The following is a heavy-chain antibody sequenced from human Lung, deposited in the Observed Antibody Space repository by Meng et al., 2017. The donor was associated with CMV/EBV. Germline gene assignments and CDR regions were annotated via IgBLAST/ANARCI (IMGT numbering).Heavy chain of an antibody. CDR2: INHSGST. CDR3: ARGGYCSSTSCYKLYRNWFDP. J-gene: IGHJ5*02. Sequence: GSLRLXXAVYGGSLSGYYWSWIRQPPGKGLEWIGEINHSGSTNYNPSLKSRVTISVDTSKNQFSLKLSSVTAADTAVYYCARGGYCSSTSCYKLYRNWFDPWGQGTLVTVSS. CDR1: GGSLSGYY. D-gene: IGHD2-2*02. V-gene: IGHV4-34*01.